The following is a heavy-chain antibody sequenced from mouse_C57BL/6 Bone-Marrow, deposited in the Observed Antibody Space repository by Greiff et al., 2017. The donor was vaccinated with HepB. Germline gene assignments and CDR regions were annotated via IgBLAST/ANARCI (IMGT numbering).Heavy chain of an antibody. J-gene: IGHJ4*01. V-gene: IGHV1-4*01. CDR2: INPSSGYT. Sequence: QVQLQQSGAELARPGASVKMSCKASGYTFTSYTMHWVKQRPGQGLEWIGYINPSSGYTKYNQKFKDKATLTADKSSSPAYMQLSSLTSEDSAVYYCARVGVIYYYGWDYWGQGTSVTVSS. CDR1: GYTFTSYT. D-gene: IGHD1-1*01. CDR3: ARVGVIYYYGWDY.